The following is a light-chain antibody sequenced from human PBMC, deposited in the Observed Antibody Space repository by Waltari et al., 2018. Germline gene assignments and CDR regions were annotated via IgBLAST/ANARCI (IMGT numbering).Light chain of an antibody. CDR1: QDISNY. CDR2: DAS. Sequence: DILMTQYPFLLSASVGDRVTITCQASQDISNYLNWFQQKPGEAPKLLIYDASNLETGVPSRFSGSGSGTDFTFTISSLQPEDLATYYCQQYDHLPLTFGGGTKVEIK. CDR3: QQYDHLPLT. V-gene: IGKV1-33*01. J-gene: IGKJ4*01.